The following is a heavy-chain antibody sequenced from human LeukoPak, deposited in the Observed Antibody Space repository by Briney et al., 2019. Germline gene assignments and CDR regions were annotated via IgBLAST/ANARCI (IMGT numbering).Heavy chain of an antibody. V-gene: IGHV1-3*03. CDR1: GHTFTSYA. Sequence: ASVKVSCKASGHTFTSYAMHWVRQAPGQRLEWMGWINAGNGNTKYSQEFQGRVTITRDTSASTAYMELSSLRSEDMAVYYCARGSLYDFWSGYSGTYDYWGQGTLVTVSS. J-gene: IGHJ4*02. CDR3: ARGSLYDFWSGYSGTYDY. D-gene: IGHD3-3*01. CDR2: INAGNGNT.